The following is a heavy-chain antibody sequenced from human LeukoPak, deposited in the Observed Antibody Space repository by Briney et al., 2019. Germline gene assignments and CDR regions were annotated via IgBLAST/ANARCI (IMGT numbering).Heavy chain of an antibody. J-gene: IGHJ4*02. D-gene: IGHD3-10*01. CDR1: VFILRNYE. CDR3: ARDKGSYYPFDH. CDR2: TSTSGSTT. V-gene: IGHV3-48*03. Sequence: GGSLRLSCAASVFILRNYEMNCVRQAPGEGLEWVSYTSTSGSTTYYADSVKGRFTISRDNAKNSLYLQMNSLRAEDTAVYYCARDKGSYYPFDHWGQGTLVTVSS.